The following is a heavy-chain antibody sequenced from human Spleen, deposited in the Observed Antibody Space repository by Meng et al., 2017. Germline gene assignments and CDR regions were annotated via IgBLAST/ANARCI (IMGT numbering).Heavy chain of an antibody. CDR2: INPKSGDT. CDR1: GYNFPDYY. V-gene: IGHV1-2*06. CDR3: ARDEDISAAGKLFGDY. J-gene: IGHJ4*02. Sequence: VKVSCKPSGYNFPDYYIHWVRRAPGQGLEWMGRINPKSGDTHYAQKFQARVTMTGDTSISTAYMELSGLRSDDTAMYYCARDEDISAAGKLFGDYWGQGTLVTVSS. D-gene: IGHD6-13*01.